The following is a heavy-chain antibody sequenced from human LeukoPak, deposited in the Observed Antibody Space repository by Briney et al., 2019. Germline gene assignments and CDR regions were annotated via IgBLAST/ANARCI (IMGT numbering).Heavy chain of an antibody. CDR3: AREDSDNWSYYYALDV. CDR1: GGSISSYY. V-gene: IGHV4-4*07. Sequence: SETLSLTCIVSGGSISSYYWSWIRQPAGKGLEWIGRIYTSGSTAYNPSLKNRVTVSVDTSKNQFSLKLTSVTAADTAVYFCAREDSDNWSYYYALDVWGQGTTVTVSS. CDR2: IYTSGST. J-gene: IGHJ6*02. D-gene: IGHD1-1*01.